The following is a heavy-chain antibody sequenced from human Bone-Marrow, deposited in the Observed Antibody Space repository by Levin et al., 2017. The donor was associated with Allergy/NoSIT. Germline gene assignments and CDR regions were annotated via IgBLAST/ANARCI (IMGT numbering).Heavy chain of an antibody. CDR2: VYYNGDA. J-gene: IGHJ4*01. CDR1: GDSISGGDYY. V-gene: IGHV4-30-4*01. CDR3: ARLLLFASDKPRQVRYFEF. D-gene: IGHD2-15*01. Sequence: SQTLSLTCTVSGDSISGGDYYWSWLRQPPGKGLEWIGDVYYNGDAAYNPSLKRRVTISVGTSKKQFSLELTSLTAADTAVYYCARLLLFASDKPRQVRYFEFWGHGTLVTVSS.